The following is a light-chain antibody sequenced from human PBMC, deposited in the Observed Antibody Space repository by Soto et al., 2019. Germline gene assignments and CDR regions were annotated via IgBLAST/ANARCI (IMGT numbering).Light chain of an antibody. J-gene: IGLJ1*01. CDR3: CSYAGSYTYV. Sequence: QSALNRPRSLSGSPGQSVTISCTGTSSDVGGYNYVSWYQQHPGKAPKLMIYDVSKRPSGVPDRFSGSKSGNTASLTISGLQAEDEADYYCCSYAGSYTYVFGTGTKVTVL. CDR1: SSDVGGYNY. CDR2: DVS. V-gene: IGLV2-11*01.